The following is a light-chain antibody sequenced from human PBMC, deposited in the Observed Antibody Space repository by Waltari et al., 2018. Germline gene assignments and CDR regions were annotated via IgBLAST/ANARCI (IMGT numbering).Light chain of an antibody. J-gene: IGKJ1*01. CDR1: QRLLYNSNNKNY. CDR2: WAS. Sequence: DIVMTQSPASLPVSLGERATINCKSRQRLLYNSNNKNYLAWYQQKPGQPPKAVSHWASIRESGVTDRISGSGSGTDFTLTINSLQAEDVAVYYCQQYYSDPWTFGQGAKVEIK. V-gene: IGKV4-1*01. CDR3: QQYYSDPWT.